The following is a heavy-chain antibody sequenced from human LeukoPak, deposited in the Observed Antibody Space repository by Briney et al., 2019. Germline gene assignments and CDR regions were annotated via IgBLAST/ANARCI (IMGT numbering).Heavy chain of an antibody. CDR1: GGSISRSSYY. CDR2: IYYSGST. Sequence: PSETLSLTCTVSGGSISRSSYYWGWIRQPPGKGLEWIGSIYYSGSTFYNPSLKSRVTISVDTAKNQFSLKLSSMTAADTAVYYCARQTPGHCSSTSCQGIDNWGQGTLVTVSS. J-gene: IGHJ4*02. V-gene: IGHV4-39*01. D-gene: IGHD2-2*01. CDR3: ARQTPGHCSSTSCQGIDN.